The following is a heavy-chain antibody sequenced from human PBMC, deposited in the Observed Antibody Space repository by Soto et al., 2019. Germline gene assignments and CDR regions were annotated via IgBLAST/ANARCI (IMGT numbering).Heavy chain of an antibody. CDR3: ARFLHCSSTSCYSDGWFDP. V-gene: IGHV4-39*01. CDR2: IYYSGST. D-gene: IGHD2-2*01. J-gene: IGHJ5*02. CDR1: GGSISSSSYY. Sequence: QLQLQESGPGLVKPSETLSLTCTVSGGSISSSSYYWGWIRQPPGKGLEWIGSIYYSGSTYYNPSLKSRVTISVDTSKNQFSLKLSSVTAADTAVYYCARFLHCSSTSCYSDGWFDPWGQGTLVTVSS.